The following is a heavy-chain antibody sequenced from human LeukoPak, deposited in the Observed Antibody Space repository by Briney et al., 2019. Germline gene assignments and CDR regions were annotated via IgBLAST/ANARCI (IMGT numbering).Heavy chain of an antibody. Sequence: GSLRLSCAASGFTFSSYAVSWVRQSLGKGLKWVSGISGRGESTYYADSVKGRFTISRDYSKNTVYLQMNSLRAEDTAVYFCAKRGIVIRAVIIVGFHKEAYYFDYWGQGALVTVSS. CDR2: ISGRGEST. J-gene: IGHJ4*02. CDR1: GFTFSSYA. CDR3: AKRGIVIRAVIIVGFHKEAYYFDY. D-gene: IGHD3-10*01. V-gene: IGHV3-23*01.